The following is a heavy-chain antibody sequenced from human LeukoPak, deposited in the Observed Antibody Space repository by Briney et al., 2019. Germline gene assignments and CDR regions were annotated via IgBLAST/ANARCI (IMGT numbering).Heavy chain of an antibody. CDR3: ARRVYYYDSSGYNDAFDI. J-gene: IGHJ3*02. CDR2: IYYSGST. D-gene: IGHD3-22*01. CDR1: GGSISSYY. Sequence: SETLSLTCIVSGGSISSYYWSWIRQPPGKGLEWIGYIYYSGSTKYNPSLKSRVTISLDTSKNQFSLNLRSVTAADTAVYYCARRVYYYDSSGYNDAFDIWGQGTMVTVSS. V-gene: IGHV4-59*08.